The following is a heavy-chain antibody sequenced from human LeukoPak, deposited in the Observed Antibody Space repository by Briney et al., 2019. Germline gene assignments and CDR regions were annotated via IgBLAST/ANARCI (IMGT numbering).Heavy chain of an antibody. D-gene: IGHD1-14*01. CDR3: ARGLANRDAFDI. CDR2: IYYSGST. J-gene: IGHJ3*02. CDR1: GGSISGGDYY. Sequence: SETLSLTCTVSGGSISGGDYYWGWIRQPPGKGLEWIGYIYYSGSTYYNPSLKSRVTISVDTSKNQFSLKLSSVTAADTAVYYCARGLANRDAFDIWGQGTMVTVSS. V-gene: IGHV4-30-4*01.